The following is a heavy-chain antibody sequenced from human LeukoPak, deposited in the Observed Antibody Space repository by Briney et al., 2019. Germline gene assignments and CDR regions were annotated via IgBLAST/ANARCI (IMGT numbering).Heavy chain of an antibody. J-gene: IGHJ6*02. V-gene: IGHV1-8*01. D-gene: IGHD2-8*01. CDR2: MNPASGNT. Sequence: ASVNVSCKASGYMLTSYDMNWVRQATGQGPEYMGWMNPASGNTGYAQKFQGRVTMTWDTSINTAYMELRSLRYEDTAVYYCARPTNRPSRYYGMDVWGQGTTVTVSS. CDR3: ARPTNRPSRYYGMDV. CDR1: GYMLTSYD.